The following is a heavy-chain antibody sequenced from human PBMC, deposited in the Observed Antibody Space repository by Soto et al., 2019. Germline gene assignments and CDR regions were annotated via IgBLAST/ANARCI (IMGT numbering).Heavy chain of an antibody. V-gene: IGHV1-69*02. J-gene: IGHJ1*01. Sequence: QVQLVQSGAEVKKPGSSVKVSCKASVGTFSSYTISWVRQAPGQGLEWMGRIITILGIANYAQKFQGRVTITADKSTSTAYMELSSLRSEDTAVYYCARTAAAVVTYFQHWGQGTLVTVSS. CDR1: VGTFSSYT. CDR3: ARTAAAVVTYFQH. D-gene: IGHD6-13*01. CDR2: IITILGIA.